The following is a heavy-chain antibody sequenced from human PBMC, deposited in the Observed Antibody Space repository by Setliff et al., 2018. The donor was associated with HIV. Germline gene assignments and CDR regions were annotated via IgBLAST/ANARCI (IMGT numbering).Heavy chain of an antibody. D-gene: IGHD3-3*01. CDR1: GGTFSSYG. J-gene: IGHJ3*02. V-gene: IGHV1-18*01. Sequence: GASVKVSCKASGGTFSSYGISWVRQAPGQGVEWMGWISAYNGNTNYAQKLQGRVTMTTDTSTSTAYMELRSLRSDDTAVYYCARGYYNFWSGYYDSRFPNPIDAFDIWGQGTMVT. CDR2: ISAYNGNT. CDR3: ARGYYNFWSGYYDSRFPNPIDAFDI.